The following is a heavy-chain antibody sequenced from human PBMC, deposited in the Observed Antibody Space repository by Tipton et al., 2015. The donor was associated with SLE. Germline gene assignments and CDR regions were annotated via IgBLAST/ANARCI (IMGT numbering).Heavy chain of an antibody. V-gene: IGHV4-4*07. D-gene: IGHD6-6*01. CDR2: IYTSGST. CDR3: ARTLAAQIDY. J-gene: IGHJ4*02. Sequence: TLSLTCTASGGSIGSYYWSWIRQPAGKGLDWIGRIYTSGSTNNNPSLKSRVTISPDTSKNQFSLRLSSVTAADTAVYYCARTLAAQIDYWGQGILVTGSS. CDR1: GGSIGSYY.